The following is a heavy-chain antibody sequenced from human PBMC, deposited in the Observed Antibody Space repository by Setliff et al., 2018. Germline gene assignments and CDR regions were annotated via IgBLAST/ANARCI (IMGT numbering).Heavy chain of an antibody. CDR3: ILIGSSADAFDI. V-gene: IGHV3-73*01. D-gene: IGHD6-19*01. J-gene: IGHJ3*02. CDR2: IRSKADNYAT. CDR1: GFTFSGSA. Sequence: PGGSLRLSWSASGFTFSGSAMHWVRQASGKGLEWVGRIRSKADNYATAYAASVRGRFTISRDDSKNTAYLQMNSLKTEDTAVYYCILIGSSADAFDIWGQGTMVTVSS.